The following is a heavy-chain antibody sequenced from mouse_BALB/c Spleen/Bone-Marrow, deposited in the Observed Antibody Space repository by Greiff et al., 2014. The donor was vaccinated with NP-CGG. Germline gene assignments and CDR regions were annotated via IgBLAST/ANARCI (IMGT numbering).Heavy chain of an antibody. D-gene: IGHD1-2*01. CDR3: AEITTAAYYVMDY. J-gene: IGHJ4*01. CDR1: GFNIEDTY. CDR2: IDPANGNT. Sequence: VQLQQPGAELVKPGASVKLSRTASGFNIEDTYMHWVKQRPEQGLEWIGRIDPANGNTKYDPKFQGKATITADTSSNTAYLQLSSLTSEDTAVYYCAEITTAAYYVMDYWGQGTSVTVSS. V-gene: IGHV14-3*02.